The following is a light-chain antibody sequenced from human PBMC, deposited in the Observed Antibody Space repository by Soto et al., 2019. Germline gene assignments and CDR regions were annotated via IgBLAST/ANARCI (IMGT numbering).Light chain of an antibody. CDR1: QSVSSN. Sequence: EIVMTQSPATLSVSPGERATLSCRASQSVSSNLAWYQQKPGQAPRLLIYGASTRATGIPARFSGSGYGTEFTLTISSLQSEDFAVFYCRQYNNWPPWTFRQGTKEEIK. CDR2: GAS. CDR3: RQYNNWPPWT. J-gene: IGKJ1*01. V-gene: IGKV3-15*01.